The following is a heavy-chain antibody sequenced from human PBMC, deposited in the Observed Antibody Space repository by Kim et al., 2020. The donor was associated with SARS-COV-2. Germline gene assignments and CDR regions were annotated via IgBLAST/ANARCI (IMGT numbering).Heavy chain of an antibody. J-gene: IGHJ4*02. CDR3: AGNLNYGGFDY. D-gene: IGHD1-7*01. CDR2: K. Sequence: KSYAGSVKGRFTNSRDNSKNTLYLQMNCLRAEDTAVYYCAGNLNYGGFDYWGQGTLVTVSS. V-gene: IGHV3-30*02.